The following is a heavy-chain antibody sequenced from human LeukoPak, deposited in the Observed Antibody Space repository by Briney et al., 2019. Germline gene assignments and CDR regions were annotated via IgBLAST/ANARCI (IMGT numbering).Heavy chain of an antibody. Sequence: SVKVSCKASGGTFSSYAISWVRQAPGQGLEWMGRIIPIFGIANYAQKFQGRVTITADKSTSTAYMEPSSLRSEDTAVYYCAREEDLWAAAGTIDYWGQGTLVTVSS. V-gene: IGHV1-69*04. CDR3: AREEDLWAAAGTIDY. J-gene: IGHJ4*02. D-gene: IGHD6-13*01. CDR1: GGTFSSYA. CDR2: IIPIFGIA.